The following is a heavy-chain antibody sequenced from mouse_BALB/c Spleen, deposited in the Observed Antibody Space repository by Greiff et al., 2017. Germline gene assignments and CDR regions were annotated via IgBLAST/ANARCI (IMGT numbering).Heavy chain of an antibody. J-gene: IGHJ4*01. CDR2: ISYSGST. CDR3: ARGTTVPSPYAMDY. D-gene: IGHD1-1*01. V-gene: IGHV3-2*02. CDR1: GYSITSDYA. Sequence: DVKLQESGPGLVKPSQSLSLTCTVTGYSITSDYAWNWIRQFPGNKLEWMGYISYSGSTSYNPSLKSRISITRDTSKNQFFLQLNSVTTEDTATYYCARGTTVPSPYAMDYWGQGTSVTVSS.